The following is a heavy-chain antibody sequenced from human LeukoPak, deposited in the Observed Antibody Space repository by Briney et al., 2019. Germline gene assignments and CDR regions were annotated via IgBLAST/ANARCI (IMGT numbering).Heavy chain of an antibody. J-gene: IGHJ4*02. CDR2: INPNSGGT. CDR1: GYTFTGYY. CDR3: ARDTHTVVVTAVSSDY. V-gene: IGHV1-2*06. Sequence: ASVKVSCKASGYTFTGYYMHWVRQAPGQGLEWMGRINPNSGGTNYAQKFQGRVTMTRDTSISTAYMELSRLRSDDTAVYYCARDTHTVVVTAVSSDYWGQGTLVTVSS. D-gene: IGHD2-21*02.